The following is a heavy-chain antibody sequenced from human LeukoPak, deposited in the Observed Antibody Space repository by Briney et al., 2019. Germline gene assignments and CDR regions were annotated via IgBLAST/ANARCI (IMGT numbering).Heavy chain of an antibody. Sequence: SVTLSLTCAVSGGSISSSNWWSWVRQPPGKGLEWIGEIYHSGSTNYNPSLKSRVTISVDKSKNQFSLKLSSVTAADTAVYYCARPNGNYGDTYYFDYWGQGTLVTVSS. CDR2: IYHSGST. CDR3: ARPNGNYGDTYYFDY. CDR1: GGSISSSNW. V-gene: IGHV4-4*02. D-gene: IGHD4-17*01. J-gene: IGHJ4*02.